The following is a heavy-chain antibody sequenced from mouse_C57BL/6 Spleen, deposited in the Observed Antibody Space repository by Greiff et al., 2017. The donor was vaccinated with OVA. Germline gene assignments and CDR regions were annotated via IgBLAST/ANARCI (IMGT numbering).Heavy chain of an antibody. Sequence: VQLQQPGAELVRPGSSAKLSCKASGYTFTSYWMDWVKQRPGQGLEWIGNIYPSDSETHYNQKFKDKATLTVDKSSSTAYMQLSSLTSEDSAVYYCARGIYYGNYFDYWGQGTTLTVSS. CDR1: GYTFTSYW. CDR3: ARGIYYGNYFDY. CDR2: IYPSDSET. J-gene: IGHJ2*01. D-gene: IGHD2-1*01. V-gene: IGHV1-61*01.